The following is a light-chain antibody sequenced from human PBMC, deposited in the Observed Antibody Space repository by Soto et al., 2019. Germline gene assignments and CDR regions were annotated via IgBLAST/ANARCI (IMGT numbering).Light chain of an antibody. V-gene: IGKV3-20*01. CDR3: QQYGSSPST. CDR2: GAS. J-gene: IGKJ4*01. CDR1: QSVSSSY. Sequence: EIVLTQSPGTLSLSPGERATLSCRASQSVSSSYLDWYQQKPGQAPRLLIYGASSRATGIPDRFSGSGSGTDFTITISRLEPEDFAVYYCQQYGSSPSTFGGGTKVEIK.